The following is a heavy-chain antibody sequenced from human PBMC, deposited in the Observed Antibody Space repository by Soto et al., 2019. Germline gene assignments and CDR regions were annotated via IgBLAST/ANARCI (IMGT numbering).Heavy chain of an antibody. V-gene: IGHV1-3*01. J-gene: IGHJ6*02. D-gene: IGHD6-19*01. CDR3: ARSRRGAYSSGWYSPSGYYNYGIDV. Sequence: ASAKVCCKASVYAFTSYSMHCVRQAQGQRLEWMGWINAGNGNTKYSQKFQGRVTITRDTSASTAYLQWTSLKASDTAMYYCARSRRGAYSSGWYSPSGYYNYGIDVWGQGTKVTVSS. CDR2: INAGNGNT. CDR1: VYAFTSYS.